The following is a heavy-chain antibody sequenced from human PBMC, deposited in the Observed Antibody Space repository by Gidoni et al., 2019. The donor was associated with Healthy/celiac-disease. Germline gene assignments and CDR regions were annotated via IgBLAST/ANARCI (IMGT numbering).Heavy chain of an antibody. CDR3: ARDPGEGRITMVRGVPKPSFDY. Sequence: QLQLQESGPGLVKPSEPLSLPCTVSGGSISSSSYYWGWARQPPGKGLGLIGSIYYSGSTYYNPSLKSRVTISVDTSKNQFSLKLSSVTAADTAVYYCARDPGEGRITMVRGVPKPSFDYWGQGTLVTVSS. D-gene: IGHD3-10*01. V-gene: IGHV4-39*07. J-gene: IGHJ4*02. CDR1: GGSISSSSYY. CDR2: IYYSGST.